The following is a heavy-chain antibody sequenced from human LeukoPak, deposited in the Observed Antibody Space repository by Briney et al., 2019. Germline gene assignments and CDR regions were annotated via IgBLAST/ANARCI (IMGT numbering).Heavy chain of an antibody. D-gene: IGHD1-26*01. CDR2: LSCDGSNK. CDR3: ARARSWELPPGY. CDR1: GFTFSSYA. Sequence: GGSLRLSCAASGFTFSSYAMHWVRQAPGKGLEWVAVLSCDGSNKYYADSVKGRFTISRDNSKNTLYLQMNSLRAEDTAVYYCARARSWELPPGYWGQGTPVTVSS. V-gene: IGHV3-30-3*01. J-gene: IGHJ4*02.